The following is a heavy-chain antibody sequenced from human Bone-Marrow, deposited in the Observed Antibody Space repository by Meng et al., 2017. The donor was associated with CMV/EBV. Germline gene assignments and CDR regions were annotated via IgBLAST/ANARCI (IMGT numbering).Heavy chain of an antibody. D-gene: IGHD2-2*02. J-gene: IGHJ3*02. CDR3: ARREIVVVPAAIVIGAFDI. CDR2: IYHSGST. CDR1: GGSISSSSW. V-gene: IGHV4-4*02. Sequence: GSLRLSCAVAGGSISSSSWWSWVRQPPGKGLEWIGEIYHSGSTNYNPSLKSRVTISVDKSKNQFSLKLSSVTAADTAVYYCARREIVVVPAAIVIGAFDIWRQGTMVTVSS.